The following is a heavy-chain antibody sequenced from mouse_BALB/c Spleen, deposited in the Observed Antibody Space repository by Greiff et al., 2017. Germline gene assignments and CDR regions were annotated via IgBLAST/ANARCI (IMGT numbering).Heavy chain of an antibody. CDR2: ISSGSSTI. CDR3: ARRGSPYYAMDY. J-gene: IGHJ4*01. Sequence: EVQLVESGGGLVQPGGSRKLSCAASGFTFSSFGMHWVRQAPEKGLEWVAYISSGSSTIYYADTVKGRFTISRDNPKNTLFLQMTSLRSEDTAMYYCARRGSPYYAMDYWGQGTSVTVSS. CDR1: GFTFSSFG. V-gene: IGHV5-17*02.